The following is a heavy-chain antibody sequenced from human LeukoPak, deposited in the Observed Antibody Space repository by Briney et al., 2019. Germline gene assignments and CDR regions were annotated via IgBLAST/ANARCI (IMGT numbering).Heavy chain of an antibody. J-gene: IGHJ4*02. CDR3: AREDYTNSRYYFDY. CDR2: INPKSGDT. V-gene: IGHV1-2*02. CDR1: GYTFTAYY. Sequence: GASVKVSCKASGYTFTAYYMHWVRQAPGRGLEWMGWINPKSGDTHYAQKFQGRVTMTRDTSISTAYVELSSLRSDDTAVYFCAREDYTNSRYYFDYWGQGALVTVTS. D-gene: IGHD4-11*01.